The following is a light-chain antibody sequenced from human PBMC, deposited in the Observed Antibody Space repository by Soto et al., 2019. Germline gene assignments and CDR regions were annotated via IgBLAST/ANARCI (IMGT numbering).Light chain of an antibody. CDR3: QQYNGYPYT. Sequence: DIQMTQSPSTLSASVGDRVTISCRASQSVGNWLAWYQQKPGKAPKLLINKASRLESGVPSRFSGSGSGTEFTLTISGLQPEDSATYYCQQYNGYPYTFGQGTKLEIK. V-gene: IGKV1-5*03. J-gene: IGKJ2*01. CDR1: QSVGNW. CDR2: KAS.